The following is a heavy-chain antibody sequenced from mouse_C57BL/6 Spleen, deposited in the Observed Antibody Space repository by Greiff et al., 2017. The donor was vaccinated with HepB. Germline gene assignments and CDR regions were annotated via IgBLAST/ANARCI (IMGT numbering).Heavy chain of an antibody. CDR1: GYTFTSYW. CDR2: IHPNSGST. Sequence: VQLQQPGAELVKPGASVKLSCKASGYTFTSYWMHWVKQRPGQGLEWIGMIHPNSGSTNYNEKFKSKATLTVDKSSSTAYMQLSSLTSEDSAVYYCARSGANWSFDYWGQGTTLTVSS. V-gene: IGHV1-64*01. CDR3: ARSGANWSFDY. D-gene: IGHD4-1*01. J-gene: IGHJ2*01.